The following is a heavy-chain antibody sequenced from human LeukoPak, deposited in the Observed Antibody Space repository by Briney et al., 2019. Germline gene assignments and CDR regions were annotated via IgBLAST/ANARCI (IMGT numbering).Heavy chain of an antibody. D-gene: IGHD2-2*01. CDR2: IHPSGGI. J-gene: IGHJ4*02. CDR3: AKDLGYQLLY. CDR1: GGSITTSNW. Sequence: SGTLSLTCTVSGGSITTSNWWSWVRQPPGKGLEWIGEIHPSGGINYCPSLRSRATLSMDKSKNQFSLELSSVTAADTAVYYCAKDLGYQLLYWGQGTLVTVSS. V-gene: IGHV4-4*02.